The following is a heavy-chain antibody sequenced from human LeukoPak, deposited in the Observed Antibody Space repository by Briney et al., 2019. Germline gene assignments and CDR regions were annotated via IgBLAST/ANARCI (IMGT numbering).Heavy chain of an antibody. D-gene: IGHD3-10*01. CDR2: ISAYNGNT. Sequence: ASVTVSCKASGYTFTSYGISWVGQAPGQGLEWVGWISAYNGNTNYAQKLQGRVTMTTDTSTSTAYMELRSLRSDDTAVYYCARGRFGELYYYYGMDVWGQGTTVTVSS. CDR3: ARGRFGELYYYYGMDV. V-gene: IGHV1-18*01. J-gene: IGHJ6*02. CDR1: GYTFTSYG.